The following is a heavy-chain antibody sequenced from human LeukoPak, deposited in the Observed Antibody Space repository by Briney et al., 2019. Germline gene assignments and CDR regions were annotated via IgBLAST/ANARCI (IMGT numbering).Heavy chain of an antibody. CDR3: ARGSYCSGGSCYSVTPKDFDY. CDR1: GYTFTGYY. J-gene: IGHJ4*02. D-gene: IGHD2-15*01. V-gene: IGHV1-2*06. CDR2: INPNSGGT. Sequence: ASVKVSCKASGYTFTGYYMHWVRQAPGQGLEWMGRINPNSGGTNYAQKFQGRVTMTRDTSISTAYMELSRLRSDDTAVYYCARGSYCSGGSCYSVTPKDFDYCGQGTLVTVSS.